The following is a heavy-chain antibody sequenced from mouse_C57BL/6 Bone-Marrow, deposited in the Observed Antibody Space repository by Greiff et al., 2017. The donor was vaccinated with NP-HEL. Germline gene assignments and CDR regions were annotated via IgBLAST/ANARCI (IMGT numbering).Heavy chain of an antibody. CDR3: ARPYYSNYGDY. Sequence: VQLQQSGAELVRPGASVKLSCKASGYTFTDYYINWVKQRPGQGLEWIARIYPGSGNTYYNEKFKGKATLTAEKSSSNAYMQLSSLTSEDSAVYFCARPYYSNYGDYWGQGTTLTVSS. J-gene: IGHJ2*01. D-gene: IGHD2-5*01. V-gene: IGHV1-76*01. CDR1: GYTFTDYY. CDR2: IYPGSGNT.